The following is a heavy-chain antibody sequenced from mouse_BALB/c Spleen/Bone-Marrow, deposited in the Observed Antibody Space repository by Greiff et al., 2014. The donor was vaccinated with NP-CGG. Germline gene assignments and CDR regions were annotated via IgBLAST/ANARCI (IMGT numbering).Heavy chain of an antibody. CDR1: GYSFTTYW. J-gene: IGHJ3*01. CDR3: ARYDGPAWFAY. D-gene: IGHD2-3*01. V-gene: IGHV1S81*02. Sequence: QVQLQQSGAELVKPGASVRLSCKASGYSFTTYWIHWVKQRPGQGPEWIGEINPSNGRTNYNEKFKSKATLTVDKSSSTAYMQLSSLTSEDSAVYYCARYDGPAWFAYWGQGTLVTVSA. CDR2: INPSNGRT.